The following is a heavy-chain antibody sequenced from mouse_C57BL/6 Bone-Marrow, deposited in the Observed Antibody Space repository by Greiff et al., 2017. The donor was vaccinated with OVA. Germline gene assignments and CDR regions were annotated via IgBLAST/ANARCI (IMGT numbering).Heavy chain of an antibody. Sequence: VQLQQPGAELVMPGASVKLSCKASGYTFTSYWMHWVKQRPGQGLEWIGEIDPSDSYTNYNQKFKGKSTLTVDKSSSTAYMQLSSLTSEDSAVYYCARRAAQATGAMDYGGQGTSVTVSS. V-gene: IGHV1-69*01. CDR3: ARRAAQATGAMDY. CDR2: IDPSDSYT. CDR1: GYTFTSYW. J-gene: IGHJ4*01. D-gene: IGHD3-2*02.